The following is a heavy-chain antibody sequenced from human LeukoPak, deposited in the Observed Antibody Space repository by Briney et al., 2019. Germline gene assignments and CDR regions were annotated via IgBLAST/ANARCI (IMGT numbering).Heavy chain of an antibody. CDR3: ARVGENYYGGRTLDY. D-gene: IGHD3-10*01. Sequence: SETLSLTCTVSGGSISSRSYYWGWIRQPPGKGLEWIGSIYYKGNTYLNPSLKSRVTISEDTSKNQFSLKLNSVTAADTAVYYCARVGENYYGGRTLDYWGQGTLVTVSS. V-gene: IGHV4-39*07. CDR1: GGSISSRSYY. J-gene: IGHJ4*02. CDR2: IYYKGNT.